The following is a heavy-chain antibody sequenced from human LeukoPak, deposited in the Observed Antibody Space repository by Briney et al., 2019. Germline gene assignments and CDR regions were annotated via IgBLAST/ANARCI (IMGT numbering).Heavy chain of an antibody. CDR2: INHSGST. D-gene: IGHD2-15*01. J-gene: IGHJ2*01. V-gene: IGHV4-34*01. Sequence: SETLSLTCAVYGGSFSGYYWSWIRQPPGKGLEWIGEINHSGSTNYNPSLKSRVTISVDTSKNQFSLKLSSVTAADTAVYYCARQGERWFYWYFDLWGRGTLVTVSS. CDR1: GGSFSGYY. CDR3: ARQGERWFYWYFDL.